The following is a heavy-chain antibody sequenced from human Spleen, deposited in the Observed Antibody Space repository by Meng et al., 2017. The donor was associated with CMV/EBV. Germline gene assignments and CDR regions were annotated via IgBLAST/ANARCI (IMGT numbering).Heavy chain of an antibody. J-gene: IGHJ4*02. CDR2: ISANNGKT. CDR3: ARNARTRGNYYGRNAEIDY. V-gene: IGHV1-18*04. CDR1: FTNYG. Sequence: FTNYGITWGRQAPGQGLEWMGWISANNGKTNYAQKLQGRVNMTADTSTDTADMELRSLTPNDTAVYYCARNARTRGNYYGRNAEIDYWGQGTLVTVSS. D-gene: IGHD3-10*01.